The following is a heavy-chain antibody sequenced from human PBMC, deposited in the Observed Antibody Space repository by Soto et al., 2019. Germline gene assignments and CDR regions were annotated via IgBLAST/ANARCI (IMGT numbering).Heavy chain of an antibody. CDR3: ARSPAGTDYGDYLLGFEEGWFDP. Sequence: QVQLVQSGAEVKKPGASVKVSCKASGYTFTSYGISWVRQAPGQGLEWMGWISAYNGNTNYAQKLQGRVTMTTDTPTSTAYLELGSLRDDDRAVYYCARSPAGTDYGDYLLGFEEGWFDPWGQGTLVTVSS. J-gene: IGHJ5*02. CDR1: GYTFTSYG. CDR2: ISAYNGNT. D-gene: IGHD4-17*01. V-gene: IGHV1-18*01.